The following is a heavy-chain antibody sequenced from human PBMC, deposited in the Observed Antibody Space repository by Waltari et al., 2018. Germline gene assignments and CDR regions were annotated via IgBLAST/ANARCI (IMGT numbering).Heavy chain of an antibody. D-gene: IGHD2-2*01. CDR1: GGTFSSYA. Sequence: QVQLVQSGAEVKKPGSSVKVSCKASGGTFSSYAISWVRQAPGQGLEWMGGIIPIFGTATYAQKFQGRVTITADESTSTAYMELSSLRSEDTAVYYCAYTGYCSSTSCRFIFDYWGQGTLVTVSS. V-gene: IGHV1-69*12. J-gene: IGHJ4*02. CDR3: AYTGYCSSTSCRFIFDY. CDR2: IIPIFGTA.